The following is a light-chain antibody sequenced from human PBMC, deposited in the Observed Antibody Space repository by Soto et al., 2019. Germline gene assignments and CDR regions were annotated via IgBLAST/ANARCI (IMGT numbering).Light chain of an antibody. V-gene: IGKV1-5*01. CDR2: DAS. CDR1: QSISSW. Sequence: DIQMTQSPSTLSASVGDRVTITCRASQSISSWLAWYQQSPGKAPKLLIYDASSLESGVPSRFSGSGSETEFTLTISSLQPDDFATYYCQQYNRRTFGQGTKVDIK. CDR3: QQYNRRT. J-gene: IGKJ1*01.